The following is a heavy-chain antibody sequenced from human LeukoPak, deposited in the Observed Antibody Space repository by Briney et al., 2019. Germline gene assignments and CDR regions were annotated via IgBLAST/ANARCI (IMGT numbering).Heavy chain of an antibody. Sequence: ASVKVSRKGSGYTFSGYYMHWVRQAPGQGLEWMGWINYNSGATNYAQALQGRVTMTRDTSITIFYMELSSLRSDDTAVYYCARALRYDDSSGYYAYWGQGTLVTVSS. CDR1: GYTFSGYY. V-gene: IGHV1-2*02. D-gene: IGHD3-22*01. CDR2: INYNSGAT. J-gene: IGHJ4*02. CDR3: ARALRYDDSSGYYAY.